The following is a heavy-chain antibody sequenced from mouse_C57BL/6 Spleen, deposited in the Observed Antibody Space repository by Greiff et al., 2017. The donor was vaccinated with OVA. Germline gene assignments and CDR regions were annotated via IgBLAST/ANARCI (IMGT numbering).Heavy chain of an antibody. V-gene: IGHV14-3*01. J-gene: IGHJ3*01. CDR2: IDPANGNT. D-gene: IGHD1-1*01. Sequence: EVKLVESVAELVRPGASVKLSCTASGFNIKNTYMHWVKQRPEQGLEWIGRIDPANGNTKYAPKFQGKATITADTSSNTAYLQLSSLTSEDTAIYYCARSALLRYLFAYWGQGTLVTVSA. CDR1: GFNIKNTY. CDR3: ARSALLRYLFAY.